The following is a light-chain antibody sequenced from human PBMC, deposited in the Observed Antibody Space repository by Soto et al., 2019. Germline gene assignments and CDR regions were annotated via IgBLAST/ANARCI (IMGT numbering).Light chain of an antibody. V-gene: IGLV2-8*01. CDR1: SSDVGSYNY. Sequence: QSALTQPPSASGSPGQSVAISCTGTSSDVGSYNYVSWYQQHPGKAPKLMIYEVDKRPSGVPDRFSGSKSGNTASLTVSGLQAEDEADYYCSSYAGSNNLGLFGGGTKLTVL. J-gene: IGLJ2*01. CDR2: EVD. CDR3: SSYAGSNNLGL.